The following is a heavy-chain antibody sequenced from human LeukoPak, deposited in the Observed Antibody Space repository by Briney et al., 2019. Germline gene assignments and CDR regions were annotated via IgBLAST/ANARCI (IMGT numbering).Heavy chain of an antibody. CDR3: ANWPELRSSSSWFYY. D-gene: IGHD6-13*01. CDR2: IKQDGSEI. Sequence: GGSLRLSCIASGFNMSDYWMSWVRQAPGKGLEWVANIKQDGSEIYSGDSLKGRFTISRDNAKNSLYLQMNSLRGEDTAVYYCANWPELRSSSSWFYYWGQGTLVTVSS. J-gene: IGHJ4*02. V-gene: IGHV3-7*01. CDR1: GFNMSDYW.